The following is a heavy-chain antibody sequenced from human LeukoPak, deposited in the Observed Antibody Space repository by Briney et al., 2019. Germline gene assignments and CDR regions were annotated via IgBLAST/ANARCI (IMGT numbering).Heavy chain of an antibody. J-gene: IGHJ4*02. V-gene: IGHV4-39*01. Sequence: SETLSLTCTVSGGSISSYYWGWIRQPPGKGLEWIGSIYYSGSTYYNPSLKSRVTISVDTSKNQFSLKLSSVTAADTAVYYCARRAWYSSGWYYDYWGQGTLVTVSS. CDR1: GGSISSYY. D-gene: IGHD6-19*01. CDR3: ARRAWYSSGWYYDY. CDR2: IYYSGST.